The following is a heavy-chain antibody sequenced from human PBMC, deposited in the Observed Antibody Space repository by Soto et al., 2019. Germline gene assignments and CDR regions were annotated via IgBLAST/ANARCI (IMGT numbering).Heavy chain of an antibody. CDR3: AKDKAVAGVYFGMDV. Sequence: QVQLVESGGGVVQPGTSLRLSCAASGFTFSSYGMHWVRQAPGKGLEWVAVISHDGSKKDYADSVKGRFTISRDNSKNPLYLQRNSLRAEDTAVYYCAKDKAVAGVYFGMDVWGQGTTVTVSS. D-gene: IGHD6-19*01. V-gene: IGHV3-30*18. CDR1: GFTFSSYG. J-gene: IGHJ6*02. CDR2: ISHDGSKK.